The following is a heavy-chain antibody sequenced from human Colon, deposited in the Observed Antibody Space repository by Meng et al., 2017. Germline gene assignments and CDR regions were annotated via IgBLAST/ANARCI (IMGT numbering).Heavy chain of an antibody. D-gene: IGHD4-23*01. V-gene: IGHV4-4*02. CDR3: ARHGGYYQDF. CDR1: GASVSVNSY. CDR2: IDHRGSA. J-gene: IGHJ4*02. Sequence: QVQLTGAGPGLLKPSETLSLACSVSGASVSVNSYWSWVRQPPGRGLEWIGQIDHRGSAYYRPSLNSRVTMSLDKSRNQFSLRLTSVTAADTAVYYCARHGGYYQDFWGQGTLVTVSS.